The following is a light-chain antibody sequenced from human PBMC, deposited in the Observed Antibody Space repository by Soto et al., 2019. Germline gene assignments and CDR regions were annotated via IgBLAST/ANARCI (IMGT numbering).Light chain of an antibody. CDR1: QSISSY. CDR2: TAS. Sequence: DIQMTQSPSSLSASVGDRVTITCRASQSISSYLNWYQQKPGKAPKLLIYTASSLQSGVPSRFSGTGSGTDFTLTISSLQPEDFATYYCQQSYIVPPITFGQGTRLEIK. V-gene: IGKV1-39*01. CDR3: QQSYIVPPIT. J-gene: IGKJ5*01.